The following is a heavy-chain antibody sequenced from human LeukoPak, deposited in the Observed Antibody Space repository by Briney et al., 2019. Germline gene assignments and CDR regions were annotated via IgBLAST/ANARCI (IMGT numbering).Heavy chain of an antibody. V-gene: IGHV3-30*01. Sequence: PGGSLRLSCAASGFTFSFYGLHWVRQAPGKGLEWVAFISYHGSNKYYADSVKGRFTISGDNSKNTVNLQLNSLRAEDTAVYYCAREGYRYADYYCYYMDVWGKGTTVTVSS. D-gene: IGHD5-18*01. J-gene: IGHJ6*03. CDR2: ISYHGSNK. CDR3: AREGYRYADYYCYYMDV. CDR1: GFTFSFYG.